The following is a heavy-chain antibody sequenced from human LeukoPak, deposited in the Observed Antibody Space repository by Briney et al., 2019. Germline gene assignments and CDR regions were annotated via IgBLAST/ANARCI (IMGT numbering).Heavy chain of an antibody. J-gene: IGHJ4*02. CDR1: GGSISSGDYY. Sequence: PSETLSLTCTVSGGSISSGDYYWSWIRQPPGKGLEWIGYIYYSGSTYYNPSLKSRVTISVDTSKNQFSLKLSSVTAADTAVYYCARGKSSGWYYFDYWGQGTLVTVSS. CDR2: IYYSGST. V-gene: IGHV4-30-4*01. CDR3: ARGKSSGWYYFDY. D-gene: IGHD6-19*01.